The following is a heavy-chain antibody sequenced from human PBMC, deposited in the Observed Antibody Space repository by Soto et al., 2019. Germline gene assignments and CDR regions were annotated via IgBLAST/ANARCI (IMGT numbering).Heavy chain of an antibody. Sequence: VGSLRLSCAASGFTFSSYGMHWVRQAPGKGLEWVAVISYDGSNKYYADSVKGRFTISRDNSKNTLYLQMNSLRAEDTAVYYCAAAHCSGGSCYWSQYFQHWGQGTLVTVSS. CDR2: ISYDGSNK. CDR1: GFTFSSYG. J-gene: IGHJ1*01. D-gene: IGHD2-15*01. CDR3: AAAHCSGGSCYWSQYFQH. V-gene: IGHV3-30*03.